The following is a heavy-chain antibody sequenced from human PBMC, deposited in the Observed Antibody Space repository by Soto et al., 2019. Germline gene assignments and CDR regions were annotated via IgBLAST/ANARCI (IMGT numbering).Heavy chain of an antibody. Sequence: SETLALTCTVSGGSISSYYRSWIRQPPGKGLEWIGYIYYSGSTNYNPSLKSRVTISVDTSKNQFSLKLSSVTAADTAVYYCARGPPYDILTGYYTYYFDYWGQGTLVTVSS. CDR2: IYYSGST. D-gene: IGHD3-9*01. CDR1: GGSISSYY. J-gene: IGHJ4*02. V-gene: IGHV4-59*01. CDR3: ARGPPYDILTGYYTYYFDY.